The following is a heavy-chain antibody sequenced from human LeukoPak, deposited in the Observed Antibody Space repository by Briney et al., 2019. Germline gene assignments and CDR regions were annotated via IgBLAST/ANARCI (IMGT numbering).Heavy chain of an antibody. V-gene: IGHV1-69*13. Sequence: GASVKVSCKASGYTFTGYYMHWVRQAPGQGLEWMGGIIPIFGTANYAQKFQGRVTITADESTSTAYMELSSLRSEDTAVYYCARGDHVSSSWYYFDYWGQGTLVTVSS. CDR3: ARGDHVSSSWYYFDY. D-gene: IGHD6-13*01. J-gene: IGHJ4*02. CDR1: GYTFTGYY. CDR2: IIPIFGTA.